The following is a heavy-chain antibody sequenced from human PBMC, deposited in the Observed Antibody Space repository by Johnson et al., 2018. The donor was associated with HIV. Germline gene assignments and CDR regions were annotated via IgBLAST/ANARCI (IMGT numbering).Heavy chain of an antibody. CDR2: ISYDGSNK. D-gene: IGHD3-3*01. J-gene: IGHJ3*02. Sequence: QVLLVESGGGLVQPGRSLRLSCAASGFTFSSYGMHWVRQAPGKGLEWVAVISYDGSNKYYADSVKGRFTISRDNSKNTLYLQMNSLRAEDTAVYYCAKDRGITIFGPVIWGEPPDAFDIWGQGTMVTVSS. CDR1: GFTFSSYG. CDR3: AKDRGITIFGPVIWGEPPDAFDI. V-gene: IGHV3-30*18.